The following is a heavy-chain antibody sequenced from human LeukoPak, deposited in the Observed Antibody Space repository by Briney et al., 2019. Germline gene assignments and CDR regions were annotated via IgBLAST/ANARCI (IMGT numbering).Heavy chain of an antibody. CDR3: ARSVPDYTRFDY. CDR2: FKTKYHQV. CDR1: GFTFSSYA. V-gene: IGHV3-23*05. Sequence: GGSLRLSCAASGFTFSSYAMSWVRRAPGKGLEWVSTFKTKYHQVYYAESVRGRFTISTDNSRNTVFLQMNSLRADDTALYYCARSVPDYTRFDYWGQGALVTVSS. J-gene: IGHJ4*02. D-gene: IGHD4-11*01.